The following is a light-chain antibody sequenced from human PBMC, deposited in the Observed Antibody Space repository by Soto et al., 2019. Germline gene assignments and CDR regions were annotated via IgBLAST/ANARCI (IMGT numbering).Light chain of an antibody. J-gene: IGKJ5*01. CDR2: GAS. Sequence: IVVTQSPGALSLSPGERATLSCRASQSVSSNLSWYQQKPGQAPRLLIYGASTRATGIPARFSGSGSGTEFTLTISSLQSEDFAVYYCQQSTNWAITFGQGTRLEIK. V-gene: IGKV3-15*01. CDR3: QQSTNWAIT. CDR1: QSVSSN.